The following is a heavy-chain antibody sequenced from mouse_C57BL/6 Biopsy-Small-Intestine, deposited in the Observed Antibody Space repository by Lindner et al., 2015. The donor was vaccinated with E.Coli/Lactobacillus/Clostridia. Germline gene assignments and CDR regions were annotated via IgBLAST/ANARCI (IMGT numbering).Heavy chain of an antibody. CDR1: GYTFTDYY. Sequence: SVKVSCKASGYTFTDYYIHWVRQAPGQGLEWMGWSSPNSDAPKYAQKFQGRVTMTRDTSISIAYMGLSRLGSDDTAVYFCVGGSDGRQMDLCFDHWGQGTLVTASS. D-gene: IGHD6-1*01. CDR2: SSPNSDAP. J-gene: IGHJ4*01. V-gene: IGHV1-84*02. CDR3: VGGSDGRQMDLCFDH.